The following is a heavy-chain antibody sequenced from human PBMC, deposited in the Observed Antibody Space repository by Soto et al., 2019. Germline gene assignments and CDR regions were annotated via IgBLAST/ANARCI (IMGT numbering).Heavy chain of an antibody. CDR1: GFTFTSYG. CDR2: ILHDGSAE. J-gene: IGHJ6*01. CDR3: ARSRDGYSFYFYYGM. V-gene: IGHV3-30*03. D-gene: IGHD4-4*01. Sequence: GGSLRLSCAASGFTFTSYGMHWVRQAPGKGLEWMALILHDGSAEYYADSVKGRFTISRDNSKNTLYLQMNSLRAEDTAVYYCARSRDGYSFYFYYGM.